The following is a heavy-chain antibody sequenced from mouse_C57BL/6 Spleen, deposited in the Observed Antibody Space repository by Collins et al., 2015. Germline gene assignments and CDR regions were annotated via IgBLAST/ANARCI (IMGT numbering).Heavy chain of an antibody. D-gene: IGHD1-2*01. J-gene: IGHJ4*01. CDR1: GYTFXDYS. CDR2: INTETGEP. CDR3: ARGGTTTALYYAMDY. V-gene: IGHV9-2-1*01. Sequence: QIQLVQSGPELKKPGETVKISCKASGYTFXDYSMHWVKQAPGKGLKWMGWINTETGEPTYADDFKGRFAFSLETSASTAYLQINNLKNEDTATYFCARGGTTTALYYAMDYWGQGTSVTVSS.